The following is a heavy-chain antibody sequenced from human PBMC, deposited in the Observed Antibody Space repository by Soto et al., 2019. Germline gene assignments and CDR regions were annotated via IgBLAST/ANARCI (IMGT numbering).Heavy chain of an antibody. D-gene: IGHD2-8*01. CDR1: GFTVSSNY. CDR3: AREKVDVMLHVGALDI. J-gene: IGHJ3*02. V-gene: IGHV3-66*01. CDR2: IYSGGEA. Sequence: PGGSLRLSCAASGFTVSSNYMNWVRQAPGKGLEWVAVIYSGGEAYYADSVKGRFTISRDDSKNTVYLQMNSLSAEDTAVYYCAREKVDVMLHVGALDIWGQGTMVTVSS.